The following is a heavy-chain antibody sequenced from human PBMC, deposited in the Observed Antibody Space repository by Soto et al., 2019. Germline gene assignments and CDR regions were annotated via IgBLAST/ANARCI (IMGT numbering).Heavy chain of an antibody. D-gene: IGHD2-15*01. CDR1: GYTFTSYG. V-gene: IGHV1-18*01. Sequence: QVQLVQSGAEVKKPGASVKVSCKASGYTFTSYGISWVRQAPGQGLEWMGWISAYNGNTNYAQKLQGRVTMTTDTSTSTAYMELRSLRSDDTAVYYCARQDIVVVVAATGNYYYYGMDLWGQGTTVTVSS. CDR2: ISAYNGNT. J-gene: IGHJ6*02. CDR3: ARQDIVVVVAATGNYYYYGMDL.